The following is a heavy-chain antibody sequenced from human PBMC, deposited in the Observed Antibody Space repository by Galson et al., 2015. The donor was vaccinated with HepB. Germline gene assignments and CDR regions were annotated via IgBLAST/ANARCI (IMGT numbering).Heavy chain of an antibody. CDR3: VRVMDH. V-gene: IGHV4-34*01. CDR1: GVSLSGYS. CDR2: INHSGTT. J-gene: IGHJ4*02. Sequence: ETLSLTCGVYGVSLSGYSWSWIRQTPGKGLEWIGEINHSGTTDYNPSLKSRVTMSVDTSKNQFSLKLNSVTAADTAVYYCVRVMDHWGQGRLVTVSS.